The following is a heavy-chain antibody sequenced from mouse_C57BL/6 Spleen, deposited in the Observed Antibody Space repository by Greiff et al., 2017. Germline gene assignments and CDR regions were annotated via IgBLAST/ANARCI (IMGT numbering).Heavy chain of an antibody. D-gene: IGHD1-1*01. CDR3: AKPGETYGISPFAY. Sequence: QVQLQQSGPGLVAPSQSLSITCTVSGFSLTSYGVSWVRQPPGKGLEWLGVIWGDGSTNYHSALISRLSISKDNSKSQVFLKLNSLQTDDTATYYCAKPGETYGISPFAYWGQGTLVTVSA. CDR1: GFSLTSYG. V-gene: IGHV2-3*01. J-gene: IGHJ3*01. CDR2: IWGDGST.